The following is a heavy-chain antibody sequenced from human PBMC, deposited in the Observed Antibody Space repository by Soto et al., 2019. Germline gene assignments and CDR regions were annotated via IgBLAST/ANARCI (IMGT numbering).Heavy chain of an antibody. CDR3: VRRAITATTNWGAFDV. CDR2: VSPGGDVS. V-gene: IGHV3-23*01. Sequence: VGSVTLSCAASGFTFLSFCMNWVLKAQGKGLEWVSTVSPGGDVSHYTDSVKCRFTISRDNSRRTLHLQMDSLRAEDAAVYFCVRRAITATTNWGAFDVWGPGTVVTVSS. J-gene: IGHJ3*01. D-gene: IGHD1-20*01. CDR1: GFTFLSFC.